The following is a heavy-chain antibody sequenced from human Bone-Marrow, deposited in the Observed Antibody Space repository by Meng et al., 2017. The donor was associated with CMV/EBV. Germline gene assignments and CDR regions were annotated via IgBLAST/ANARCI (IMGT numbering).Heavy chain of an antibody. CDR3: ARWGSSSKRGFDY. D-gene: IGHD6-6*01. CDR2: IYPGDSDT. J-gene: IGHJ4*02. Sequence: GESLKISCKGSGYSFTSYWIGWVRQMPGKGLEWMGIIYPGDSDTRYSPSFQGQVTISADKSISTAYLQWSSLKASDTARYYCARWGSSSKRGFDYWGQGTLVTVSS. V-gene: IGHV5-51*01. CDR1: GYSFTSYW.